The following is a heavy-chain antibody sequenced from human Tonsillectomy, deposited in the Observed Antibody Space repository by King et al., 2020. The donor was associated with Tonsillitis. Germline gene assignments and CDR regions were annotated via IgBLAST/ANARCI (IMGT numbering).Heavy chain of an antibody. CDR2: IYYSGST. D-gene: IGHD3-16*02. Sequence: QLQESGPGLVKPSETLSLTCTVSGGSISSSSYYWGWIRQPPGKGLEWIGSIYYSGSTYYNPSLKSRVTISVDTSKNQFSLKLSSVTAADTAVYYCARLPPYYDYVWGSYRNYYFDYWGQGTLVTVSS. V-gene: IGHV4-39*01. J-gene: IGHJ4*02. CDR1: GGSISSSSYY. CDR3: ARLPPYYDYVWGSYRNYYFDY.